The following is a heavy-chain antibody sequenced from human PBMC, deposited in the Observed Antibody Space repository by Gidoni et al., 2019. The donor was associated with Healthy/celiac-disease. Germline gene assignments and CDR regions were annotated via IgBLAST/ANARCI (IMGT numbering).Heavy chain of an antibody. J-gene: IGHJ4*02. CDR3: ARGWRGYSGYDSYYVDY. Sequence: QVQLQESGPGLVKPSETLSLTCTVSGGSISSYYWSWIRHPPGKGLEWIGYIYYSGSTNYNPSLKSRVTISVDTSKNQFSLKLSSVTAADTAVYYCARGWRGYSGYDSYYVDYWGQGTLVTVSS. D-gene: IGHD5-12*01. CDR1: GGSISSYY. V-gene: IGHV4-59*01. CDR2: IYYSGST.